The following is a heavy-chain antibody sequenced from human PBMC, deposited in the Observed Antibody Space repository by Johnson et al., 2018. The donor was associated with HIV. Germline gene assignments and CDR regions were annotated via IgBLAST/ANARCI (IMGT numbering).Heavy chain of an antibody. V-gene: IGHV3-33*01. CDR1: GFTFSTYG. CDR3: ARKLSYYDITGYYGDAFDI. D-gene: IGHD3-22*01. J-gene: IGHJ3*02. CDR2: MWYDGSNK. Sequence: QVQLVESGGGVVQPGRSLRLSCAASGFTFSTYGMHWVRQAPGKGLEWVAVMWYDGSNKYYADSAKGRFTISRDNAKNSLYLQMNSLRAEDTALYYCARKLSYYDITGYYGDAFDIWGQGTMVTVSS.